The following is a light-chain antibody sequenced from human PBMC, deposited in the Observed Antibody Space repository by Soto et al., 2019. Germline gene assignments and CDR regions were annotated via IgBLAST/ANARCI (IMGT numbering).Light chain of an antibody. V-gene: IGLV2-11*01. Sequence: QSALTQPRSVSGSPGPSVSISCTGTSSDVGGYTYVSWYQQHPGKAPKVMIYDVSKRPSGVPDRFSGSKSGNTASLTISGLQSEDDADYYCCSYAGRYTYVFGTGTKVTVL. CDR1: SSDVGGYTY. J-gene: IGLJ1*01. CDR3: CSYAGRYTYV. CDR2: DVS.